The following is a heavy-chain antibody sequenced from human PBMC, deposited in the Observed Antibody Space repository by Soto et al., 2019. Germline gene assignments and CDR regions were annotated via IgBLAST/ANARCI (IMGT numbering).Heavy chain of an antibody. CDR3: ARFPYGDYLYYFDY. CDR1: GGSISSYY. CDR2: IYYSGST. Sequence: SETLSLTCTVSGGSISSYYWSWIRQPPGKGLEWIGYIYYSGSTNYNPSLKSRVTISVDTSKNQFSLKLSSVTAADTAVYYCARFPYGDYLYYFDYWGQGTLVTVSS. V-gene: IGHV4-59*01. D-gene: IGHD4-17*01. J-gene: IGHJ4*02.